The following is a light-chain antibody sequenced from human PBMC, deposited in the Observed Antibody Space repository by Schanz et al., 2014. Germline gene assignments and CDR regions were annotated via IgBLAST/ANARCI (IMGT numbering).Light chain of an antibody. Sequence: QSALTQPPSASGSPGQSVTISCTGTSSDVGGYNYVSWYQQHPGKVPKLMIYEVSKRPSGVPDRFSGSKSGNTASLTVSGLQAEDEADYYCCSYAGSYTVVFGGGTKLTVL. CDR1: SSDVGGYNY. CDR2: EVS. J-gene: IGLJ2*01. V-gene: IGLV2-8*01. CDR3: CSYAGSYTVV.